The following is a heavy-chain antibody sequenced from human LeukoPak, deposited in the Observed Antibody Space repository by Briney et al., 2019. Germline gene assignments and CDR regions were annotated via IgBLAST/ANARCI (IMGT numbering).Heavy chain of an antibody. J-gene: IGHJ5*02. D-gene: IGHD6-6*01. CDR1: GYPISSGYH. Sequence: SETLSLTCVVSGYPISSGYHWGWIRQPPGEGLEWIGSVYRSGSTYYNPSLKRRVTISVDTSKNQFSLKLSSVTAADTDVYYCARLRFSSPSRRFDPWGQGTLVTVSS. V-gene: IGHV4-38-2*01. CDR2: VYRSGST. CDR3: ARLRFSSPSRRFDP.